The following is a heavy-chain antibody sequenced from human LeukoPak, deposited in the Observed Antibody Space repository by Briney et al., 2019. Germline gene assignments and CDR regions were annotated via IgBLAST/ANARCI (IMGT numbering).Heavy chain of an antibody. CDR1: GFTFSDYY. J-gene: IGHJ6*02. D-gene: IGHD3-10*01. Sequence: GGSLRLSCAASGFTFSDYYMSWIRQAPGKGLEWVSSISSSSSYTNYADSVKGRFTISRDNAKNSLYLQMNSLRVEDTAVYYCARGLGGSGSYYYGMDVWGQGTSVTVSS. CDR3: ARGLGGSGSYYYGMDV. CDR2: ISSSSSYT. V-gene: IGHV3-11*05.